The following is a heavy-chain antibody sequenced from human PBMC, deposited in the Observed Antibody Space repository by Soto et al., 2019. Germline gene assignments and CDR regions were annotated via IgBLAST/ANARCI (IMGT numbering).Heavy chain of an antibody. Sequence: EVQLLESGGGLVQPGGSLRLSCAASGFTVSSYAMSWVRQAPGKGLEWVSVISGSGSTYSADSVKGRFTIYRDSSKNTVYLQMNSLRAEDTAVYYCAKALRFTVTTGYYMDVWCRGTPVTVSS. CDR1: GFTVSSYA. CDR2: ISGSGST. CDR3: AKALRFTVTTGYYMDV. J-gene: IGHJ6*03. V-gene: IGHV3-23*01. D-gene: IGHD4-17*01.